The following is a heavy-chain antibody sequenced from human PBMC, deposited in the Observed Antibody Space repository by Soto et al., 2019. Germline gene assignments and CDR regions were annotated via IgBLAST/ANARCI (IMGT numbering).Heavy chain of an antibody. CDR3: ARVRCSGGSCYYYYYGMDV. CDR1: GGSFSGYY. V-gene: IGHV4-34*01. J-gene: IGHJ6*02. Sequence: QVQLQQWGAGLLKPSETLSLTCAVYGGSFSGYYWSWIRQPPGKGLEWIGEINHSGSTNYNPSLKSRVTISVDTSKNQFSLKLSSVTAADTAVYYCARVRCSGGSCYYYYYGMDVWGQGTTVTVSS. D-gene: IGHD2-15*01. CDR2: INHSGST.